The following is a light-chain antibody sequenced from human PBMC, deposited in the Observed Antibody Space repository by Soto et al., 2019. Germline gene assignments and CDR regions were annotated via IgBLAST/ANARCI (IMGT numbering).Light chain of an antibody. Sequence: DIQMTQSPSTLSASVGDRVTITCRASQSISSWLAWYQQKSGKAPKLLIYDASSLESWVPSRFSGSGSGTEFTLTISSLQPDDFATYYCQHYNTYSWTFGQGTKVEIK. CDR2: DAS. V-gene: IGKV1-5*01. CDR1: QSISSW. CDR3: QHYNTYSWT. J-gene: IGKJ1*01.